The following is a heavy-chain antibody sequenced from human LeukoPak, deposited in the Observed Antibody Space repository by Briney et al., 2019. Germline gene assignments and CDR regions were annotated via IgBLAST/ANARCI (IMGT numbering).Heavy chain of an antibody. J-gene: IGHJ4*02. CDR1: GFTFSTYA. CDR3: ARQRGGWTYDS. D-gene: IGHD6-19*01. CDR2: INAGGSYT. Sequence: PGGSLRLSCAVSGFTFSTYAMSWVRQAPGKGLEWVSSINAGGSYTYYADSVKGRFTISRDNSKNTLDLQMSSLRAEDTAVYYCARQRGGWTYDSWGQGTLVTVSS. V-gene: IGHV3-23*01.